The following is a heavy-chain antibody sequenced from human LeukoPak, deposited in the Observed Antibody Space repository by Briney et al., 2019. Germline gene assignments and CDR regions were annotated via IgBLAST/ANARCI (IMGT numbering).Heavy chain of an antibody. CDR1: GYTFTSYD. D-gene: IGHD3-9*01. J-gene: IGHJ4*02. CDR2: MNPNSGNT. CDR3: ARSVDILTGYIDY. V-gene: IGHV1-8*01. Sequence: ASVKVSCKASGYTFTSYDINWVRQATGQGLEWMGWMNPNSGNTGYAQKFQGRVIMTRNTSISTAYMELSSLRSEDTAVYYCARSVDILTGYIDYWGQGTLVTVSS.